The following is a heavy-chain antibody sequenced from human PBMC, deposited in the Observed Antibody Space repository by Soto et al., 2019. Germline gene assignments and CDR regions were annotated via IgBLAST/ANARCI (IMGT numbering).Heavy chain of an antibody. CDR3: ARDLAARLEQRWFDP. V-gene: IGHV4-4*07. Sequence: SETLSLTCTVSGGSISSYYWSWIRQPAGKGLEWIGRIYTGGSTNYNPSLKSRVTMSVDTSKNQFSLKLSSVTAADTAVYYCARDLAARLEQRWFDPWGQGTLVTVSS. D-gene: IGHD6-6*01. J-gene: IGHJ5*02. CDR2: IYTGGST. CDR1: GGSISSYY.